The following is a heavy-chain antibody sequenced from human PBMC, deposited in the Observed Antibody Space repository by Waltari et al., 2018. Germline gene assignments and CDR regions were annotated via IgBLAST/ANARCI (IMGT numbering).Heavy chain of an antibody. CDR3: ARDSNGINYYGADV. J-gene: IGHJ6*02. CDR2: IYYSGRT. Sequence: QVQLQESGPGLLKPSQTLSLTCTVSGDSISNPVFYWTWLRQPPGKGLEWIGDIYYSGRTYYNPSLESRVDISIDTSNNQFSLNLRSVTAADTAAYYCARDSNGINYYGADVWGQGITVTVSS. D-gene: IGHD3-22*01. V-gene: IGHV4-30-4*01. CDR1: GDSISNPVFY.